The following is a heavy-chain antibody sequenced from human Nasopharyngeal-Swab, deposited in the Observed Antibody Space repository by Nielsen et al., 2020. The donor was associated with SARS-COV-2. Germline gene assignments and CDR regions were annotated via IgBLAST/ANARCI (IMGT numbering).Heavy chain of an antibody. J-gene: IGHJ4*02. CDR3: AREDRGYCSGGSCYKNFDY. Sequence: ASVKVSCKASGYTFTSYCISWVRQAPGQGLEWMGWISAYNGNTNYAQKLQGRVTMTTDTSTNTAYMELRSLRSDDTAVYYCAREDRGYCSGGSCYKNFDYWGQGTLVTVSS. CDR2: ISAYNGNT. CDR1: GYTFTSYC. V-gene: IGHV1-18*01. D-gene: IGHD2-15*01.